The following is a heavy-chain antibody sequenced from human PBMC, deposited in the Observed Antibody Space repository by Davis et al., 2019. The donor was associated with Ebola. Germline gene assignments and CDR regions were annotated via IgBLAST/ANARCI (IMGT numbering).Heavy chain of an antibody. CDR2: ISYDGSNK. J-gene: IGHJ4*02. V-gene: IGHV3-30*18. CDR3: AKAGIQLWLEGDY. D-gene: IGHD5-18*01. Sequence: GESLKISCAASGFTFSSYGMHWVRQAPGKGLEWVAVISYDGSNKYYADSVKGRFTISRDNSKNTLYLQMNSLRAEDTAVYYCAKAGIQLWLEGDYWGQGTLVTVSS. CDR1: GFTFSSYG.